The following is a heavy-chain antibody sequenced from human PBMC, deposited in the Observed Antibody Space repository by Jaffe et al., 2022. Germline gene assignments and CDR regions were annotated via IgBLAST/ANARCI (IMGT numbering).Heavy chain of an antibody. D-gene: IGHD3-3*01. J-gene: IGHJ6*03. CDR3: ARGSPNYDFWSGYPIYYYMDV. Sequence: EVQLVESGGGLVKPGGSLRLSCAASGFTFSSYSMNWVRQAPGKGLEWVSSISSSSSYIYYADSVKGRFTISRDNAKNSLYLQMNSLRAEDTAVYYCARGSPNYDFWSGYPIYYYMDVWGKGTTVTVSS. V-gene: IGHV3-21*01. CDR1: GFTFSSYS. CDR2: ISSSSSYI.